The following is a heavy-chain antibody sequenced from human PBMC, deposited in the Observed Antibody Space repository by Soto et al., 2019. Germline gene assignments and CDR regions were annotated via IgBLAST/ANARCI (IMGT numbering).Heavy chain of an antibody. CDR1: GGTFSSYA. D-gene: IGHD3-22*01. J-gene: IGHJ6*02. V-gene: IGHV1-69*01. Sequence: QVQLVQSGAEVKKPGSSVKVSCKASGGTFSSYAISWVRQAPGQGLEWMGGIIPIFGTANYAQKFQGRVTITADESTSTAYMGLGSLRSEDTAVYYCARDLYYYDSSGYQNYFYGMDVWGQGSTVTVSS. CDR3: ARDLYYYDSSGYQNYFYGMDV. CDR2: IIPIFGTA.